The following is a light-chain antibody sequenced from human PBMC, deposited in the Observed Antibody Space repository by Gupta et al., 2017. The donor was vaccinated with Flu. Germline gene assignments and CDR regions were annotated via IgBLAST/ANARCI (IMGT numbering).Light chain of an antibody. CDR2: EVT. CDR1: SSDVGRYNF. J-gene: IGLJ1*01. CDR3: SSYAGGNTFV. V-gene: IGLV2-8*01. Sequence: QSALTQPPSASGSPGQSVTISCTGASSDVGRYNFVSWYQEHPDKAPNLIIYEVTKRPSGVPDRFSGSKSGNTASLIVSGLQAEDEADYYCSSYAGGNTFVFGTGTRVTVL.